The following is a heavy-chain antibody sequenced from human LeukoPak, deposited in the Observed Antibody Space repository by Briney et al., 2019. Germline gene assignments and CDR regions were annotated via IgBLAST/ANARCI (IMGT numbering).Heavy chain of an antibody. Sequence: GGSLRLSCAASGFTFSSYAMSWVRQAPGKGLEWVSAISGSGSGGSTYYADSVKGRFTISRDNAKNSLYLQMNSLRAEDTAVYYCAGLGDRSPANYYKGTNWFDPWGQGTLVTVSS. CDR3: AGLGDRSPANYYKGTNWFDP. V-gene: IGHV3-23*01. CDR2: ISGSGSGGST. J-gene: IGHJ5*02. D-gene: IGHD3-10*01. CDR1: GFTFSSYA.